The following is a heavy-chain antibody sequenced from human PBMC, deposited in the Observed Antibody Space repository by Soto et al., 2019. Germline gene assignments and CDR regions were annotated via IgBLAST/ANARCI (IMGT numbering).Heavy chain of an antibody. Sequence: AGGSLRLSCVASGFTFRDYYMDWVRQAPGKGLEWVGRATNKANSYITEFAASVKGRFTISRDDSKKSLYLQMNSLKTEDTAVYYCARGPYYDFWSGYWAFDNWGQGTMVTVSS. CDR1: GFTFRDYY. V-gene: IGHV3-72*01. CDR3: ARGPYYDFWSGYWAFDN. CDR2: ATNKANSYIT. D-gene: IGHD3-3*01. J-gene: IGHJ3*02.